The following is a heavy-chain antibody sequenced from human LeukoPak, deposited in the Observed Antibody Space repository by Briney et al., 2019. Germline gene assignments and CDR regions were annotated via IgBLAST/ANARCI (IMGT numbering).Heavy chain of an antibody. CDR2: MNPKTDST. D-gene: IGHD5-24*01. Sequence: GASVKVSCKTSGYSFTDYDIHWVRQATGQGLEWMGWMNPKTDSTEYAQKFQGRVTMTRDMSTSTVYMELSSLRSEDTAVYYCASEATIIMGAFVIWGQGTMVTVSS. V-gene: IGHV1-8*01. CDR1: GYSFTDYD. J-gene: IGHJ3*02. CDR3: ASEATIIMGAFVI.